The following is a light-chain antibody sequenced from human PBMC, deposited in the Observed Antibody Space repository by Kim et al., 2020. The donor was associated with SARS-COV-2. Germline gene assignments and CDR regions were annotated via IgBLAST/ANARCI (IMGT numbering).Light chain of an antibody. Sequence: SELTQPPSASGTPGQTVTISCSGSNSNIGSNTVNWYQQFPGTAPKRLIYGNYQRPSGVPDRFSGSRSGTSASLAISGLQSEDEADYYCATWDDSLGGPVFGGGTKVTVL. CDR1: NSNIGSNT. CDR2: GNY. J-gene: IGLJ2*01. CDR3: ATWDDSLGGPV. V-gene: IGLV1-44*01.